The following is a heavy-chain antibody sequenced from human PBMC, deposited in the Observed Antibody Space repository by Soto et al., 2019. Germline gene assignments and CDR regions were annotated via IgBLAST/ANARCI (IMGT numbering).Heavy chain of an antibody. J-gene: IGHJ5*01. D-gene: IGHD4-17*01. CDR3: ARVWTTVTNWFDP. CDR1: GGSINSSNW. V-gene: IGHV4-4*02. CDR2: IYHSGST. Sequence: SETLSLTCAVSGGSINSSNWWSWVRQPPGKGLEWIGEIYHSGSTNYNPSLKSRVTISVDKSKNQFSLKLSSVTAADTAVYYCARVWTTVTNWFDPWDQGTLVTVSS.